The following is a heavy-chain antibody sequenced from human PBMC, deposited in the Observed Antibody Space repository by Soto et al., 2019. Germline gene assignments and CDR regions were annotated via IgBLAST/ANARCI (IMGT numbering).Heavy chain of an antibody. CDR3: ARDLAVGLVDY. CDR1: GYTFTSYG. V-gene: IGHV1-18*01. D-gene: IGHD6-19*01. J-gene: IGHJ4*02. Sequence: QVQLVQSGAEVKKPGASVKVSCKASGYTFTSYGISWVRQAPGPGLEWMGWISAYNCNTKYAQKLQGRVTMTTDTSTSTDYMELRSLTSDDTTVYYCARDLAVGLVDYWGQGSLVTVSS. CDR2: ISAYNCNT.